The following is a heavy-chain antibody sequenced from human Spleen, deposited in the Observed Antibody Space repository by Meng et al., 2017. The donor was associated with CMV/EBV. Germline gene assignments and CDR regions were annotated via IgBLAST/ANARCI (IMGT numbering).Heavy chain of an antibody. D-gene: IGHD3-10*01. Sequence: FSGFSLSTSGVGVGWIRQPPGKALEWLALIYWGDDKRYSPSLKNRVTITKDKSKNEVVLRVTNMDPVDTGTFYCAHGRFASGSYVFDYWGRGTLVTVSS. CDR2: IYWGDDK. J-gene: IGHJ4*02. CDR1: GFSLSTSGVG. CDR3: AHGRFASGSYVFDY. V-gene: IGHV2-5*02.